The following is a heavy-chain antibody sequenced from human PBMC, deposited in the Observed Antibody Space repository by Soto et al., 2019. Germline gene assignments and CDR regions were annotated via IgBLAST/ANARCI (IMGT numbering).Heavy chain of an antibody. J-gene: IGHJ4*02. CDR2: MNPNTGNS. D-gene: IGHD1-1*01. CDR1: GYTFTSYD. CDR3: ARRAETNGWNGFGADKYYFDY. Sequence: SVKVSCEASGYTFTSYDIYWVRQATVQGLEWMGGMNPNTGNSGYAQKFQGRVTMTSDTSISTAHMELSSLRSEDTAVYYCARRAETNGWNGFGADKYYFDYWGQGTLVTVSS. V-gene: IGHV1-8*01.